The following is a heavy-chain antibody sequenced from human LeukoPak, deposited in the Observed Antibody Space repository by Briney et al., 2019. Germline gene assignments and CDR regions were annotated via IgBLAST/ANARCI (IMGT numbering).Heavy chain of an antibody. CDR3: ARDRDSSGWNYFDY. D-gene: IGHD6-19*01. CDR1: GGSFSGYY. V-gene: IGHV4-34*01. Sequence: SETLSLTCAVYGGSFSGYYWSWIRQSPGKGLEWIGEINHSGSTNINPALKSRVTISVDTFKKQFSLNLKSVTAADTAVYYCARDRDSSGWNYFDYWGQGTLVTVSS. J-gene: IGHJ4*02. CDR2: INHSGST.